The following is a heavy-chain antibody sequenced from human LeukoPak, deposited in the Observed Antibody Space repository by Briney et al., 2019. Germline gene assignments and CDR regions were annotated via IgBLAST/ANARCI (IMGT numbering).Heavy chain of an antibody. V-gene: IGHV4-39*07. CDR2: IYYSGST. Sequence: SETPSLTCTVSGGSISSSSYYWGWIRQPPGKGLEWIGSIYYSGSTYYNPSLKSRVTISVDTSKYQFSLKLSSVTAADTAVYYCARVYDILTSDVADYWGQGTLVTVSS. D-gene: IGHD3-9*01. CDR1: GGSISSSSYY. J-gene: IGHJ4*02. CDR3: ARVYDILTSDVADY.